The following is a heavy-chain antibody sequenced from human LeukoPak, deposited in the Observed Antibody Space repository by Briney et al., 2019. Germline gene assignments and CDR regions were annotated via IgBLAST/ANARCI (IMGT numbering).Heavy chain of an antibody. J-gene: IGHJ6*03. CDR1: GFTFSSYA. CDR3: AKVLLERGYCTNGVCRRPYYYYYYYMDV. Sequence: GGSLRLSCAASGFTFSSYALSWVRQAPGKGLEWVSSISGSGDITYYADSVKGRFTISRDNSKNTLYLQMNSLRAEDTAVYYCAKVLLERGYCTNGVCRRPYYYYYYYMDVWGKGTTVTVSS. V-gene: IGHV3-23*01. CDR2: ISGSGDIT. D-gene: IGHD2-8*01.